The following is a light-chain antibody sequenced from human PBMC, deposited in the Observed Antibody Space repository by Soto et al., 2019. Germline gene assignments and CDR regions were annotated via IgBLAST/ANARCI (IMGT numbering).Light chain of an antibody. Sequence: HSVLTKPPSLNGSPGQSVAISCSGTSSDVGSYNRVSWYQQPPGTAPKLMIYDVSNRPSGVPDRFSGSKSGNTASLTISGLQAEDEADYYCSSFTTSSTYVFGTGTKVTVL. J-gene: IGLJ1*01. CDR3: SSFTTSSTYV. CDR2: DVS. V-gene: IGLV2-18*02. CDR1: SSDVGSYNR.